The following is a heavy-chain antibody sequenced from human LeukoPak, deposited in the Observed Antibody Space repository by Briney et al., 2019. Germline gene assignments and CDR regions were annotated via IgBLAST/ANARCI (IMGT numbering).Heavy chain of an antibody. D-gene: IGHD3-10*01. CDR3: ARSFRVPMIRGPLQKVWFDP. V-gene: IGHV1-2*02. J-gene: IGHJ5*02. CDR2: INPNSGGT. CDR1: GYTFTGYY. Sequence: ASVKVSCKTSGYTFTGYYMHWVRQTPGQGLEWMGWINPNSGGTNYAQNFQGRVTMTRDTSISTAYMDLSRLRSDDTAVYYCARSFRVPMIRGPLQKVWFDPWGQGTRVTVSS.